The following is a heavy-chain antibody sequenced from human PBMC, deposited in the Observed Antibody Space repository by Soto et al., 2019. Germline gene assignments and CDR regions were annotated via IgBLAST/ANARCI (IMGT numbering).Heavy chain of an antibody. CDR3: ARDRRIAVAGLNWFDP. CDR2: INPNSGDT. Sequence: ASVKVSCKASGYTFTGYYMHWVRQAPGQGLEWMGWINPNSGDTNYVQKFQGRVTMTRDTSISTAYMELSRLRSDDTAVYYCARDRRIAVAGLNWFDPLGQGTLVTVSS. V-gene: IGHV1-2*02. D-gene: IGHD6-19*01. CDR1: GYTFTGYY. J-gene: IGHJ5*02.